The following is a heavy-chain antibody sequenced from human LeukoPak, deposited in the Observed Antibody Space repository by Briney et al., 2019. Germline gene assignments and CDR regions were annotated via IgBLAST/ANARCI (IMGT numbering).Heavy chain of an antibody. CDR2: ISWNSGSI. CDR3: AKGGLLEGHDAFDI. V-gene: IGHV3-9*01. D-gene: IGHD2/OR15-2a*01. CDR1: GFTFDDYA. Sequence: GGSLRLSCAASGFTFDDYAMHWVRQAPGKGLEWVSGISWNSGSIGYADSVKGRFTISRDNAKNSLYLQMNSLRAEDTALYYCAKGGLLEGHDAFDIWGQGTMVTDSS. J-gene: IGHJ3*02.